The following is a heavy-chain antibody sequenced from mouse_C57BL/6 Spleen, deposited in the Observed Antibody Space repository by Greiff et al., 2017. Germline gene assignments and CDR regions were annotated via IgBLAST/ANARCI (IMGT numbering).Heavy chain of an antibody. D-gene: IGHD2-3*01. CDR2: INPNNGGT. CDR1: GYTFTDYN. CDR3: ANTYDGLYFDV. Sequence: EVQLVESGPELVKPGASVKIPCKASGYTFTDYNMDWVKQSHGKSLEWIGDINPNNGGTNYNQKFKGKATLTVDKSSSTAYMELRSLTSEDTAVYYCANTYDGLYFDVWGTGTTVTVSS. J-gene: IGHJ1*03. V-gene: IGHV1-18*01.